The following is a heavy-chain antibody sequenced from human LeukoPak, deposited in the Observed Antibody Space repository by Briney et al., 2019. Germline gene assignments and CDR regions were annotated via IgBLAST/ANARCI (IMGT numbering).Heavy chain of an antibody. CDR1: GGTFSSYT. Sequence: SVKVSCKASGGTFSSYTISWVRQAPGQGLEWMGRIIPILGIANYAQKFQGRVTITADKSTSTAYMELSSLRSEDTAVYYCAKDGHGQQLAFDYWGEGTLVTVSS. CDR3: AKDGHGQQLAFDY. V-gene: IGHV1-69*04. J-gene: IGHJ4*02. CDR2: IIPILGIA. D-gene: IGHD6-13*01.